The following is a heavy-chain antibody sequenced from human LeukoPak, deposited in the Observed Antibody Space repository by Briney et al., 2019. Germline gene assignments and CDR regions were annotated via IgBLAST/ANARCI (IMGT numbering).Heavy chain of an antibody. CDR2: INHSGST. V-gene: IGHV4-34*01. Sequence: SETLSLTCAVHGGSFSGYYWSWIRQPPGKGLEWIGEINHSGSTNYNPSLKSRVTISVDTSKNQFSLKLSAVTAADTAVYYCARGHYDFWSGYHLNFDYWGQGTLVTVSS. D-gene: IGHD3-3*01. CDR3: ARGHYDFWSGYHLNFDY. CDR1: GGSFSGYY. J-gene: IGHJ4*02.